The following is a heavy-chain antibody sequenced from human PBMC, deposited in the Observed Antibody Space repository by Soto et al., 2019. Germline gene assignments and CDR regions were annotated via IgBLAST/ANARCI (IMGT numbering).Heavy chain of an antibody. J-gene: IGHJ4*02. V-gene: IGHV3-23*01. Sequence: EVQLLESGGGLVQPGGSLRLSCAASEFTFSTHAMTWVRQAPGKGLEWVSSISGSGGSTYYADSVKGRFTISRDNSKNTRYLQMNSLSAEDAAVYSCAKAGYCVSTSCYFPFDYWGQGTLVTVSS. CDR1: EFTFSTHA. CDR2: ISGSGGST. CDR3: AKAGYCVSTSCYFPFDY. D-gene: IGHD2-2*01.